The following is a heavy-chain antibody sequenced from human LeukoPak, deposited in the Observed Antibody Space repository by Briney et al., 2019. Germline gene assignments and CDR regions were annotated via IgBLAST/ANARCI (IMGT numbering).Heavy chain of an antibody. D-gene: IGHD6-6*01. Sequence: GGSLRLSCAASGFTFDDYAMHWVRQAPGKGLEWVSLISGDGGSTYYADSVKGRFTISRDNSKNSLYLQMDSLRTEDTALYYCAKQEYSIYGMDVWGQGTTVTVSS. CDR2: ISGDGGST. J-gene: IGHJ6*02. V-gene: IGHV3-43*02. CDR1: GFTFDDYA. CDR3: AKQEYSIYGMDV.